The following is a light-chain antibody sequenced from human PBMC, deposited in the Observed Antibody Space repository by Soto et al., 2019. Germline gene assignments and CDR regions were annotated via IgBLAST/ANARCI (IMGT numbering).Light chain of an antibody. CDR3: RAYDYSLTASV. J-gene: IGLJ3*02. CDR1: SSNLGAGYD. V-gene: IGLV1-40*01. Sequence: QSVLTQPPSVSGAPGQRVTLSCTGNSSNLGAGYDVHWYQQLPGAAPKLVIFGNRNRPSGVPERFSGSKSGTSASLAITGLKAEDEADYSCRAYDYSLTASVFGGGTKLPVL. CDR2: GNR.